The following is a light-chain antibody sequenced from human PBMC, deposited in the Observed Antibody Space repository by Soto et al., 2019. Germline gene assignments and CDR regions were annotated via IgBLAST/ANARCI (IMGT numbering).Light chain of an antibody. CDR1: SSDVGSYSH. CDR3: ISYTGSSTSDV. CDR2: EVT. V-gene: IGLV2-14*01. Sequence: QSVLTQPASVSGPPGQSITISCSGTSSDVGSYSHVAWYQQFPGKTPKLIIYEVTYRPSGVSHRFSASKTGNTASLTISGLQAGDEADYYCISYTGSSTSDVFGTGTKVTVL. J-gene: IGLJ1*01.